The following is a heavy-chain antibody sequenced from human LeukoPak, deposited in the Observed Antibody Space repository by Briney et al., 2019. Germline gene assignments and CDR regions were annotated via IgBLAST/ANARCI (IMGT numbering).Heavy chain of an antibody. CDR2: MNPNSGNT. CDR3: ARGGYCSSTSCYGRDYYGMDV. Sequence: ASVKVSCKASGYTFTSYDINWVRQATGQGLEWMGWMNPNSGNTGYAQKFQGRVTMTRNTSISTAYMELSSLRSEDTAVYYCARGGYCSSTSCYGRDYYGMDVWGQGTTVTVSS. D-gene: IGHD2-2*01. J-gene: IGHJ6*02. V-gene: IGHV1-8*01. CDR1: GYTFTSYD.